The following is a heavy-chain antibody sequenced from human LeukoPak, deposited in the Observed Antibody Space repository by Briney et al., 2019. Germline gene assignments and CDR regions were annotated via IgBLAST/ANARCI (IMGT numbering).Heavy chain of an antibody. V-gene: IGHV1-69*11. J-gene: IGHJ6*02. CDR1: GGTFSSYA. CDR3: ANLRRVVANDDYYYGMDV. CDR2: IIPILGTA. Sequence: SVKVSCKASGGTFSSYAISWVRQAPGQGLEWMGRIIPILGTANYAQKFQGRVTITADESTSTAYMELSSLRSEDTAVYYCANLRRVVANDDYYYGMDVWGQGTTVTVSS. D-gene: IGHD2-15*01.